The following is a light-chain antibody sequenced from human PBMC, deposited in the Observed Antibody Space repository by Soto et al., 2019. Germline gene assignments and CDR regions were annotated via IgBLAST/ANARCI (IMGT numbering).Light chain of an antibody. V-gene: IGLV2-18*02. CDR3: SSFTTSDTYV. CDR1: SRDIGSYDR. J-gene: IGLJ1*01. CDR2: DVS. Sequence: QSVLAQAPPVSGAPGQSVALSCPGASRDIGSYDRVSWYHQPPGTAPKLIIYDVSNRPSGVPDRFSGAKSGNTASLTISGLQAEDEADYYCSSFTTSDTYVFGTGTKVTVL.